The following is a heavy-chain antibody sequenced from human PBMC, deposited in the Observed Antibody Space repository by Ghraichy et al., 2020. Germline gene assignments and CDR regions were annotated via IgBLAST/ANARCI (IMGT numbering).Heavy chain of an antibody. CDR2: ISYDGSNK. D-gene: IGHD2-2*01. J-gene: IGHJ1*01. CDR3: ARAPYCSSTSCYFRYFQH. V-gene: IGHV3-30*01. Sequence: GGSLRLSCAASGFTFSSYAMHWVRQAPGKGLEWVAVISYDGSNKYYADSVKGRFTISRDNSKNTLYLQMNSLRAEDTAVYYCARAPYCSSTSCYFRYFQHWGQGTLVTVSS. CDR1: GFTFSSYA.